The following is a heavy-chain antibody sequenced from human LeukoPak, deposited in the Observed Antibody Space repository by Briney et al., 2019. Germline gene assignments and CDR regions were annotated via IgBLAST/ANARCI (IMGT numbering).Heavy chain of an antibody. D-gene: IGHD3-22*01. CDR2: ISSSSSYI. Sequence: PGGSLRLSCAASGFIFSSYSMNWVRQAPGKGLEWVSSISSSSSYIYYADSVKGRFTVSRDNAKNSLYLQMSSLRVEDTALYYCTRDVGYFYESSAYYDGGDYWGHGTLVTVSS. CDR1: GFIFSSYS. J-gene: IGHJ4*01. V-gene: IGHV3-21*04. CDR3: TRDVGYFYESSAYYDGGDY.